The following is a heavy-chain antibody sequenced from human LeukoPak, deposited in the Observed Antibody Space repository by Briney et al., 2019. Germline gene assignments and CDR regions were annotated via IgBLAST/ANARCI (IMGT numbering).Heavy chain of an antibody. CDR1: AITFSTYA. D-gene: IGHD3-3*01. V-gene: IGHV3-23*01. CDR2: ISGGAGST. Sequence: PGGSLRLSCAASAITFSTYAMSWVRQAPGKGLECVSVISGGAGSTYYADSVKGRFTISRDNSKNTLYLQMNSLRAEDTAVYYCAKEMDYTAPAAFDIWGQGTMVTVSS. J-gene: IGHJ3*02. CDR3: AKEMDYTAPAAFDI.